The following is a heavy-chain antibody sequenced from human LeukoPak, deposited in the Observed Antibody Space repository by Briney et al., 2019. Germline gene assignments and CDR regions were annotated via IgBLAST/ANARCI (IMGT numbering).Heavy chain of an antibody. CDR1: GFTFSNYW. J-gene: IGHJ5*02. CDR3: ARWQPGFDP. D-gene: IGHD6-13*01. V-gene: IGHV3-7*01. CDR2: IKQDGSEK. Sequence: GGSLRLSCTASGFTFSNYWMSWVRQVPGKGPEWVANIKQDGSEKYYVDSVEGRFAISRDNAQNSLYLQMNSLRVEDTAVYYCARWQPGFDPWGQGTLVTVSS.